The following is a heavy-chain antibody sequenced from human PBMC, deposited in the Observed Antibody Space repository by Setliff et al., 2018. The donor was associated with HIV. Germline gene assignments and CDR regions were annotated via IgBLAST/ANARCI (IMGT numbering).Heavy chain of an antibody. V-gene: IGHV3-30*01. CDR3: TKNLYRSPWSPLDY. Sequence: GGSLRLSCAASGFTFSSYAMHWVRQAPGKGLEWVAVISYDGSNKYYADSVKGRFTISRDNSKNTLYLQMNSLRAEDTAVYYCTKNLYRSPWSPLDYWGQGALVTVSS. D-gene: IGHD6-19*01. CDR2: ISYDGSNK. CDR1: GFTFSSYA. J-gene: IGHJ4*02.